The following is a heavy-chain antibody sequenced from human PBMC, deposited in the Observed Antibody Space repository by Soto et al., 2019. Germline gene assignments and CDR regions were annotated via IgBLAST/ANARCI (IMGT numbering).Heavy chain of an antibody. V-gene: IGHV3-30-3*01. CDR1: GFTFSSYA. CDR3: ARGSYCTNGVCSYYYGMDV. J-gene: IGHJ6*02. Sequence: GGSLRLSCAASGFTFSSYAMHWVRQAPGKGLEWVAVISYDGSNKYYADSVKGRFTISRDNSKNTLYLQMNSLRAEDTAVYYCARGSYCTNGVCSYYYGMDVWGQGTTVTVSS. D-gene: IGHD2-8*01. CDR2: ISYDGSNK.